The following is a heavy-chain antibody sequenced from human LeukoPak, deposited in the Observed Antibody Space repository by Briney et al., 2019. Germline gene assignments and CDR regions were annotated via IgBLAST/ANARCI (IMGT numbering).Heavy chain of an antibody. V-gene: IGHV4-34*01. D-gene: IGHD3-22*01. CDR2: INHSGST. CDR3: GLADYYYGMDV. CDR1: GGSFSGYY. Sequence: SETLSHTCAVYGGSFSGYYWSWIRQPPGKGLEWIGEINHSGSTNYNPSLKSRVTISVDTSKNQFSLKLSSVTAADTAVYYCGLADYYYGMDVWGQGTTVTVSS. J-gene: IGHJ6*02.